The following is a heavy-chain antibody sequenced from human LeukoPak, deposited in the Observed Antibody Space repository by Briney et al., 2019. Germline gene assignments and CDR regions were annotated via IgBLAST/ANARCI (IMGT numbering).Heavy chain of an antibody. CDR3: ASLIAAAGTFDY. D-gene: IGHD6-13*01. Sequence: SETLSLTCAVYGGSISSSNWWSWVRQPPGKGLEWIGEIYHSGSTNYNPSLKSRVTISVDKSKNQFSLKLSSVTAADTAVYYCASLIAAAGTFDYWGQGTLVTVSS. CDR1: GGSISSSNW. V-gene: IGHV4-4*02. J-gene: IGHJ4*02. CDR2: IYHSGST.